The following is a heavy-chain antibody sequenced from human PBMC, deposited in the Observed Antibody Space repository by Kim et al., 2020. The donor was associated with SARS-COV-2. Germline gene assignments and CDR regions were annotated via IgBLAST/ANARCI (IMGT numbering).Heavy chain of an antibody. V-gene: IGHV4-39*01. CDR2: IYYSGST. Sequence: SETLSLTCTVSGGSISSSSYYWGWIRQPPGKGLEWIGSIYYSGSTYYNPSLKSRVTISVDTSKNQFSLKLSSVTAADTAVYYCARQFGGYTGFDYWGQGTLVTVSS. J-gene: IGHJ4*02. CDR3: ARQFGGYTGFDY. CDR1: GGSISSSSYY. D-gene: IGHD3-16*01.